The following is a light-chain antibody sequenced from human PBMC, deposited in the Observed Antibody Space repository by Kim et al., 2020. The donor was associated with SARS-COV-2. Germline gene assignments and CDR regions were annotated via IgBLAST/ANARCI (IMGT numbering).Light chain of an antibody. CDR2: CVS. CDR3: QQYHDYPLT. J-gene: IGKJ4*01. Sequence: ASVGDKVTVTCRASQAIGEDLAWFQQKPGKAPKSLIYCVSNLQPGVPSTFSGSESGTEFTLTISNVQPEDFATYFCQQYHDYPLTFGGGTKVDIK. CDR1: QAIGED. V-gene: IGKV1-16*01.